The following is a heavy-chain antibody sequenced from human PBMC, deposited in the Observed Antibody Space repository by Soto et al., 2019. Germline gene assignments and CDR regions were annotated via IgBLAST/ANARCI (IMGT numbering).Heavy chain of an antibody. CDR3: AKDQDLPLGYYYGMDV. V-gene: IGHV3-30*18. CDR2: ISFDGTNN. CDR1: GFTFRTYG. J-gene: IGHJ6*02. Sequence: QVHLVESGGGVVQPGRSLRLSCAASGFTFRTYGMHWVRQAPGKGLEWVALISFDGTNNYYADSVKGRFTISRDNSRNTLYLQLNSLRAEDTAVYYCAKDQDLPLGYYYGMDVWGQGTTVTVSS.